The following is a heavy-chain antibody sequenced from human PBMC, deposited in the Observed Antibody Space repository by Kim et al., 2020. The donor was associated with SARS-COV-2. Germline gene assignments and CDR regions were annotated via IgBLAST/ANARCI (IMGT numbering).Heavy chain of an antibody. CDR3: ARGGPCSGGSCYYPFDY. J-gene: IGHJ4*02. CDR2: INSDGSST. V-gene: IGHV3-74*01. CDR1: GFTFSSYW. Sequence: GGSLRLSCAASGFTFSSYWMHWVRQAPGKGLVWVSRINSDGSSTSYADSVKGRFTISRDNAKNTLYLQMNSLRAEDTAVYYCARGGPCSGGSCYYPFDYWGQGTLVTVSS. D-gene: IGHD2-15*01.